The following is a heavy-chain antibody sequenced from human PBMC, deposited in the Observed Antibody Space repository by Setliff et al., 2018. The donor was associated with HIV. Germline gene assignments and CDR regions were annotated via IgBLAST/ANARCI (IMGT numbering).Heavy chain of an antibody. D-gene: IGHD3-22*01. CDR2: ISCDRNNK. V-gene: IGHV3-30*18. Sequence: PGGSLRLSCAASGFTFSSYGMHWVRQAPGKGLEWVAFISCDRNNKYHADSVKGRFTISRDNSKNTLCLQMNSLRAEDTAVYYCAKAEGYDTDPTVLDYWGQGTLVTV. CDR1: GFTFSSYG. J-gene: IGHJ4*02. CDR3: AKAEGYDTDPTVLDY.